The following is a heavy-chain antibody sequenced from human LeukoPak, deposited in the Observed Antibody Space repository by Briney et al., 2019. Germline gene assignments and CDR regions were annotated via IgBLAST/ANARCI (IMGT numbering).Heavy chain of an antibody. CDR1: GYTFTGYY. V-gene: IGHV1-2*02. CDR3: ARDLSGGYYYYYMDV. D-gene: IGHD4-23*01. CDR2: INPNSGGT. J-gene: IGHJ6*03. Sequence: GASVKVSRKASGYTFTGYYMHWVRQAPGQGLEWMGWINPNSGGTNYAQKFQGRVTMTRDTSISTAYMELSRLRSDDTAVYYCARDLSGGYYYYYMDVWGKGTTVTVSS.